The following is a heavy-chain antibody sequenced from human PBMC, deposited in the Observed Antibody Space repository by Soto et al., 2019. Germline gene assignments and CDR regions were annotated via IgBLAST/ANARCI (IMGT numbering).Heavy chain of an antibody. J-gene: IGHJ4*02. V-gene: IGHV3-30*18. CDR2: ISYEGSNK. CDR1: GFTFSTYG. CDR3: AKELVAMTVVAPLDY. D-gene: IGHD3-22*01. Sequence: QVQLVESGGGVVQPGRSLRLSCAASGFTFSTYGMHWVRQAPVKGLEWVAIISYEGSNKYYADSVKGRFTISRYNSKNTLYLQMNGLRAEDTAVYYCAKELVAMTVVAPLDYWGQGTLVTVSS.